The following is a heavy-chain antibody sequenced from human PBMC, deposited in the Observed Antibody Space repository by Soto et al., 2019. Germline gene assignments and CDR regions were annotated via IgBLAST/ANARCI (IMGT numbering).Heavy chain of an antibody. V-gene: IGHV1-8*01. CDR3: ERLGYSSGWYHAYWFEP. D-gene: IGHD6-19*01. CDR2: MNPNSGNT. J-gene: IGHJ5*02. Sequence: QVQLVQSGAEVKKPGASVKVSCKASGYTFTSYDINWVRQATGQGLEWMGWMNPNSGNTGYAQKFQGRGTMTRNTSISTAYMELSSLRSEDTAVYYCERLGYSSGWYHAYWFEPWGQGTLVTVSS. CDR1: GYTFTSYD.